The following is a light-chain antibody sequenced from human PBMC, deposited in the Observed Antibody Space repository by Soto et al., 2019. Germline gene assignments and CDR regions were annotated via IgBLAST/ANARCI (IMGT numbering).Light chain of an antibody. CDR3: QQYNSYPWP. Sequence: MTQSPSTLSASVGDRVTISCRASQSISSWLAWYQQKPGKAPKLLIYKASSLESGVPSRFSGSGSGTEFTLTISSLQPDDFATYYCQQYNSYPWPFGQGTKVDIK. CDR2: KAS. V-gene: IGKV1-5*03. CDR1: QSISSW. J-gene: IGKJ1*01.